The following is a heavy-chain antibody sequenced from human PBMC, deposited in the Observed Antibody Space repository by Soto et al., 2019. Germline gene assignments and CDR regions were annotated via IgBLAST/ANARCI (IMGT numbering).Heavy chain of an antibody. CDR2: IYYSGST. CDR3: ARDFNRALFWSGSPDSGRTAFDI. Sequence: QVQLQESGPGLVKPSQTLSLTCTVSGGSISSGGYYWSWIRQHPGKGLEWIGYIYYSGSTYYNPSLKSRVTISVDTSKNQFSLKLSSVTAADTAVYYCARDFNRALFWSGSPDSGRTAFDIWGQGTMVTVSS. CDR1: GGSISSGGYY. J-gene: IGHJ3*02. V-gene: IGHV4-31*03. D-gene: IGHD3-3*01.